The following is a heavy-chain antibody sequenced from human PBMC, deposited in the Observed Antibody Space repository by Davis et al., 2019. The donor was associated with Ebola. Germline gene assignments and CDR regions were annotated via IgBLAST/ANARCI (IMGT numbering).Heavy chain of an antibody. V-gene: IGHV1-18*01. Sequence: ASVKVSCKASGYTFTSYAMNWVRQAPGQGLEWMGWINPYSGNTNYAQKLQGRVTMTTDTSTSTAYMDLRILTSDDTAVFYCARDGEQWLPHYYGMDVWGQGTTVTGSS. CDR3: ARDGEQWLPHYYGMDV. CDR2: INPYSGNT. CDR1: GYTFTSYA. J-gene: IGHJ6*02. D-gene: IGHD6-19*01.